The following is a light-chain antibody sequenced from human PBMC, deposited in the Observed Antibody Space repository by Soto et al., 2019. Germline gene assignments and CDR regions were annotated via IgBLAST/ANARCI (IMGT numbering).Light chain of an antibody. J-gene: IGKJ5*01. Sequence: EIVLTQSPATLSLSPGESATLSCRASQSVSSRLAWYQQKPGQAPRLLISGASSRATGIPDRFSGSGSGTDFTLTISRLEPEDFALYYCQHYVERSPITFGQGTRLEIK. CDR2: GAS. CDR3: QHYVERSPIT. CDR1: QSVSSR. V-gene: IGKV3-20*01.